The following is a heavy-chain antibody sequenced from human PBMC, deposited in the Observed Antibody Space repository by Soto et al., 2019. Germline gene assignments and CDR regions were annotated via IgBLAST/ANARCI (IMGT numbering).Heavy chain of an antibody. CDR1: GGSISSYY. CDR2: SYYSGST. CDR3: ARVWGGALDF. V-gene: IGHV4-59*01. Sequence: QVQLQESGPGLVKPSETLSLTCTASGGSISSYYWSWIRQPPGKGLEWIGYSYYSGSTNYNPSLKSRVTISVYTTTNHFSLKLSSVTAADTAVYYCARVWGGALDFWCQGTMVTVSS. J-gene: IGHJ3*01. D-gene: IGHD3-10*01.